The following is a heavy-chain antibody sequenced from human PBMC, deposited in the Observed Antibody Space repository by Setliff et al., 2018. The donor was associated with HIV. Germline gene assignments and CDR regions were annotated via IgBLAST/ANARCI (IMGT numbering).Heavy chain of an antibody. Sequence: GGSLRLSCAASGFIFSGYTMVWVRQAPGKGLEWVSSISSSGNFIYYEDSVKGRFTMSRDNAKNSLCLQMDSLRVEDTGFYYCARDPYWLEGYFDYWGPGTLVTVSS. CDR2: ISSSGNFI. V-gene: IGHV3-21*01. J-gene: IGHJ4*02. D-gene: IGHD6-19*01. CDR1: GFIFSGYT. CDR3: ARDPYWLEGYFDY.